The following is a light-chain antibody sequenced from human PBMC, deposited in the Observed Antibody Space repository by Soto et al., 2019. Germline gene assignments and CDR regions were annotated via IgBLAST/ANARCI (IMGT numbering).Light chain of an antibody. CDR2: GAS. Sequence: ETVLTQSPGTQSLSPGERATLSCRASQTVRNNYLAWYQQKPGQAPRLLIYGASSRATGIPDRFSGSGSGTDLTLTISRLEPEDFAVYYCQQYGSAPLTFGGGTKVEIK. CDR3: QQYGSAPLT. J-gene: IGKJ4*01. CDR1: QTVRNNY. V-gene: IGKV3-20*01.